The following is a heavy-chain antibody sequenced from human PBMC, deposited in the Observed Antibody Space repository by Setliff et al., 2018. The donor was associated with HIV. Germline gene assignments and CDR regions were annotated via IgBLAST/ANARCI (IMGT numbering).Heavy chain of an antibody. J-gene: IGHJ4*02. CDR2: INHSGST. CDR1: GGSFSGYY. V-gene: IGHV4-34*01. D-gene: IGHD3-10*01. CDR3: ARGPLDYYGSGSYQTFDY. Sequence: SETLSLTCAVYGGSFSGYYWSWIRQPPGKGLEWIGEINHSGSTNYNPSLKSRVTISVDTSKNQFSLKLSSVTAADTAVYYCARGPLDYYGSGSYQTFDYWGQGTLVTVSS.